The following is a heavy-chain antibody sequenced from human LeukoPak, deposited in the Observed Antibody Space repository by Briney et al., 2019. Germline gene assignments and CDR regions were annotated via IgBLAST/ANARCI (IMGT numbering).Heavy chain of an antibody. CDR3: ARFSDYDSSGYYSPVDY. V-gene: IGHV4-38-2*02. CDR1: GYSISSGYY. CDR2: IYHSGST. D-gene: IGHD3-22*01. J-gene: IGHJ4*02. Sequence: KPSETLSLTCTVSGYSISSGYYWGWIRQPPGKGLEWIGSIYHSGSTYYNPSLKSRVTISVDTSKNQFSLKLSSVTAADTAVYYCARFSDYDSSGYYSPVDYWGQGTLVTVSS.